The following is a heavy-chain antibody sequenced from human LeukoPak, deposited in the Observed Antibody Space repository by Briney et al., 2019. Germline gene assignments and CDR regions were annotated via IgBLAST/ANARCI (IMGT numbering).Heavy chain of an antibody. CDR1: GYTFTSYD. D-gene: IGHD2-15*01. Sequence: GASVKVSCKASGYTFTSYDINWVRQATGQGLEWMGWMNPNSGNTGYAQKFQGRVTITRNTSISTAYMELSSLRSEDTAVYYCARDRPSSLIDYWGQGTLVTVSS. CDR2: MNPNSGNT. J-gene: IGHJ4*02. CDR3: ARDRPSSLIDY. V-gene: IGHV1-8*03.